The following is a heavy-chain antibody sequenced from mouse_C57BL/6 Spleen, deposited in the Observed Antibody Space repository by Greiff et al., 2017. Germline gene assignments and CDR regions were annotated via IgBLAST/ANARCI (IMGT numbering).Heavy chain of an antibody. J-gene: IGHJ3*01. V-gene: IGHV1-39*01. D-gene: IGHD1-1*01. Sequence: EVQLQQSGPELVKPGASVKISCKASGYSFTDYNMNWVKQSNGKSLEWIGVINPNYGTTSYNQKFKGKATLTVDQSSSTAYMPLNSLTSEDSAVYYCATLQAGEENGSSPFAYWGQGTLVTVSA. CDR3: ATLQAGEENGSSPFAY. CDR2: INPNYGTT. CDR1: GYSFTDYN.